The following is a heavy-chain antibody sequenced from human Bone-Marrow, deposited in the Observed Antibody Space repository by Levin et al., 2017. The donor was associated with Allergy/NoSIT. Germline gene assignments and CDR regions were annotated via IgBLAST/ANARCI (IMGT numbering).Heavy chain of an antibody. CDR3: SRGGDSADQM. J-gene: IGHJ4*02. D-gene: IGHD1-26*01. CDR1: GGTFGAYI. Sequence: PKASVKVSCRTSGGTFGAYIIDWVRQAPGQGLEWMGRIVPVPDMTTYAQKFQGRVTITADESTTTVYMELSSLRSEDTAVYYCSRGGDSADQMWGQGSLVTVSS. V-gene: IGHV1-69*02. CDR2: IVPVPDMT.